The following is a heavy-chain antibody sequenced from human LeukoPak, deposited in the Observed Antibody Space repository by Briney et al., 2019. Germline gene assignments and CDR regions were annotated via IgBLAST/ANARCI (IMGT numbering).Heavy chain of an antibody. CDR1: GYTFSSYY. D-gene: IGHD3-22*01. CDR2: INPSGGST. CDR3: ARIKSYYYDTSDKDAFDI. J-gene: IGHJ3*02. Sequence: GASVKVSCKASGYTFSSYYMHWVRQAPGQGPEWMGVINPSGGSTRYAQKFQGRVTMTRDTSTSTVYMELSSLRSEDTAVYYCARIKSYYYDTSDKDAFDIWGQGTMVTVSS. V-gene: IGHV1-46*01.